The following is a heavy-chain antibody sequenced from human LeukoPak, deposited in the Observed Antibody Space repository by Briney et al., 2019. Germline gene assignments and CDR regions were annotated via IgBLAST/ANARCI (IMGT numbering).Heavy chain of an antibody. J-gene: IGHJ6*03. CDR3: ARHVASRAKGSGSYYNYYYYMDV. D-gene: IGHD3-10*01. CDR2: INYSGST. V-gene: IGHV4-34*01. Sequence: SETLSLTCAVYGGSFGGYYWSWIRQPPGKRPEWIGEINYSGSTNYNPSLKSRVTISVDTSKNQFSLKLSSVTAADTAVYYCARHVASRAKGSGSYYNYYYYMDVWGKGTTVTISS. CDR1: GGSFGGYY.